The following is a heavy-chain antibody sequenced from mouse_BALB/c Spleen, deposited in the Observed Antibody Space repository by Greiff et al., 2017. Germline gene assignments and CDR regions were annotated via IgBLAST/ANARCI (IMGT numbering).Heavy chain of an antibody. CDR1: GYSFTSYL. V-gene: IGHV1-54*01. CDR3: AGRDYDYDLDY. J-gene: IGHJ2*01. CDR2: INPGSGGT. D-gene: IGHD2-4*01. Sequence: VQLQQSGAELVRPGTSVKVSCKASGYSFTSYLMEWVKQRPGQGLEWIGVINPGSGGTNYNEKFKGKATLTADKSSSTAYMQLSSLTSDDSAVYFCAGRDYDYDLDYWGQGTTVTVSS.